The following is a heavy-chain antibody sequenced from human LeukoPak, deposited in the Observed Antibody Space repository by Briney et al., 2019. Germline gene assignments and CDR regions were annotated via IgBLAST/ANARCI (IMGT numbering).Heavy chain of an antibody. CDR1: GFTVSSNY. CDR3: TRVYLERLTAGYFDH. Sequence: PGGSLRLSCAASGFTVSSNYMSWVRQAPGKGLEWVSVIYSGGSTYYADSVKGRFTISRDNSKNTLFLQMNSLRDEDTAVYYCTRVYLERLTAGYFDHWGQGTLVTVSP. V-gene: IGHV3-53*05. CDR2: IYSGGST. J-gene: IGHJ4*02. D-gene: IGHD2-8*01.